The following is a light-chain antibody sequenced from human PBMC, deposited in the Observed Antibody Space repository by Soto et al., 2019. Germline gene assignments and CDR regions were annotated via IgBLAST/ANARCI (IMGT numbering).Light chain of an antibody. V-gene: IGKV3-15*01. CDR3: QQYNKWPLT. CDR2: HAS. J-gene: IGKJ4*01. CDR1: ESVSNN. Sequence: EIVMTQSPATLSVSPGERATLSCRASESVSNNLAWYQQKPGQAPRLLIYHASTRATGIPARFSGSGSGTEFTLTISSLQSEDFAVYYRQQYNKWPLTFGGGTKVEIK.